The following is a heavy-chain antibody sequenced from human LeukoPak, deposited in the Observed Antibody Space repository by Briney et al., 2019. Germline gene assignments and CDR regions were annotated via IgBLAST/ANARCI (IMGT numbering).Heavy chain of an antibody. D-gene: IGHD2-15*01. Sequence: SETLSLTCTVSGGSISSNNYYWGWIRQPPGKGLEWIGSIYSGGITYYNPSLKSRVTISEDTSKNQFSLKMTSMTAADTAIYYCWLEKVVAAYFDSWGQGTLVTVSS. CDR3: WLEKVVAAYFDS. J-gene: IGHJ4*02. CDR2: IYSGGIT. V-gene: IGHV4-39*07. CDR1: GGSISSNNYY.